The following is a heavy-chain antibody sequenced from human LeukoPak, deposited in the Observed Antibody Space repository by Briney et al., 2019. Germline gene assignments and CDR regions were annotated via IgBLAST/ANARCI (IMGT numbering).Heavy chain of an antibody. V-gene: IGHV1-18*01. CDR1: GYTFTSYG. D-gene: IGHD5-12*01. CDR2: ISAYNGNT. Sequence: ASVKVSCKASGYTFTSYGISWVRQAPGQGLEWMGWISAYNGNTNYAQKLQGRVTMTTDTSTSTAYMELRSLRSDDTAVYYCARGQYSGYDFSLGLIYWGQETLVTVSS. CDR3: ARGQYSGYDFSLGLIY. J-gene: IGHJ4*02.